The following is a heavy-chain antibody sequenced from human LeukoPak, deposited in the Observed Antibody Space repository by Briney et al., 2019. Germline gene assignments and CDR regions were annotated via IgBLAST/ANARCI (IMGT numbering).Heavy chain of an antibody. D-gene: IGHD3-22*01. J-gene: IGHJ4*02. CDR2: ISTSSSSSTTI. CDR3: ARPDSSGYYSFYFDY. Sequence: GGSLRLSCAASGFTFSSYGMNWARQAPGKGLEWVSYISTSSSSSTTIYYADSVQGRFTISRDNAKNSVYLRMNSLRAEDTAVYYCARPDSSGYYSFYFDYWGQGTLVTVSS. CDR1: GFTFSSYG. V-gene: IGHV3-48*04.